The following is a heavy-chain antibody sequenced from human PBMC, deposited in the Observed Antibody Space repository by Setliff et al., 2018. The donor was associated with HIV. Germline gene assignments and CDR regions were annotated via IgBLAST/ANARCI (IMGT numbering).Heavy chain of an antibody. CDR2: ISYDGNNK. CDR3: ARGGFGVVIIERLGVDY. J-gene: IGHJ4*02. D-gene: IGHD3-3*01. Sequence: GGSLRLSCAASGFSFSNYGMHWVRQAPGKGLEWVSVISYDGNNKKYADSVKGRFTISRDNSKNTLYLQMNSLRAEDTAVYYCARGGFGVVIIERLGVDYWGQGTKVTVSS. CDR1: GFSFSNYG. V-gene: IGHV3-30*03.